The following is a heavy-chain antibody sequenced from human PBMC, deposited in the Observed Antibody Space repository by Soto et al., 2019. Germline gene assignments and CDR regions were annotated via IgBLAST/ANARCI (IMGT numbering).Heavy chain of an antibody. D-gene: IGHD1-20*01. Sequence: EVQLVESGGVLVQPGGSLRLSCVAPGFTFADYWMNWVRQAPGKGLEWVAIINKDGSERYYVDSVKGRFTISRDNSKNSVFLQMNSLRAEDTALYYCARDGHNTNDVDHWGQGTLVTVSS. J-gene: IGHJ5*02. CDR3: ARDGHNTNDVDH. CDR1: GFTFADYW. V-gene: IGHV3-7*01. CDR2: INKDGSER.